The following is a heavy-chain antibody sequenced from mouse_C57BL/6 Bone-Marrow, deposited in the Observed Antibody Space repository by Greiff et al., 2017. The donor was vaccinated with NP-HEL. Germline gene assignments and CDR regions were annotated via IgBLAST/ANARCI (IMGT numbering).Heavy chain of an antibody. CDR2: IWTGGGT. Sequence: QVQLKESGPGLVAPSQSLSITCTVSGFSLTSYVISWVRQPPGKGLEWLGVIWTGGGTNYNSALKSRLSISKDNSKSQVFLKMNSLQTDDTARYYCARDYYGNYVWYFDVWGTGTTVTVSS. J-gene: IGHJ1*03. CDR1: GFSLTSYV. CDR3: ARDYYGNYVWYFDV. D-gene: IGHD2-1*01. V-gene: IGHV2-9-1*01.